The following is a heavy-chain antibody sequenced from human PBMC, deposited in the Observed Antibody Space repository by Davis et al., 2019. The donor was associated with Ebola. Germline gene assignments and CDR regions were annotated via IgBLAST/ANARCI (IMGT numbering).Heavy chain of an antibody. Sequence: GSLRLSCAVYGGSFSGYYWSWIRQPPGKGLEWIGSIYYSGSTYYNPSLKRRVTISVDTSKNQFSLKLSSVTAADTAVYYCAGRPSWIGGYNWVDPWGQGTLVTVSS. D-gene: IGHD2-2*03. J-gene: IGHJ5*02. CDR3: AGRPSWIGGYNWVDP. V-gene: IGHV4-34*01. CDR2: IYYSGST. CDR1: GGSFSGYY.